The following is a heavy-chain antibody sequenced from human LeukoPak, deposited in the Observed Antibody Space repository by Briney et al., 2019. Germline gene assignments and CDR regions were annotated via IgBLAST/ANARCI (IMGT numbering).Heavy chain of an antibody. CDR3: AKDWRLWFGELNPGRWFDP. D-gene: IGHD3-10*01. V-gene: IGHV3-23*01. CDR1: GFTFSNYI. Sequence: AGGSLRLSCAASGFTFSNYIMTWVRQAPGKGLEWVSVINTGGDTTYYADSVKGRFTISRDNSKNTLYLQMNSLRAEDTAVYYCAKDWRLWFGELNPGRWFDPWGQGTLVTVSS. J-gene: IGHJ5*02. CDR2: INTGGDTT.